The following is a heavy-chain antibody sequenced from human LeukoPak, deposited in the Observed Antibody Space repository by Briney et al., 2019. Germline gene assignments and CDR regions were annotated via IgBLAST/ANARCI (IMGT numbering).Heavy chain of an antibody. CDR3: AKPNFYNFWSGSDY. D-gene: IGHD3-3*01. CDR1: GFTFSSYA. J-gene: IGHJ4*02. V-gene: IGHV3-23*01. CDR2: ISGSGGDT. Sequence: GGSLRLSCAASGFTFSSYAMSWVRQAPGKGLEWVSDISGSGGDTYYADSVMGRFTISRDNSKNTLYLQMNSLRAEDTAVYYCAKPNFYNFWSGSDYWGQGTLVTVSS.